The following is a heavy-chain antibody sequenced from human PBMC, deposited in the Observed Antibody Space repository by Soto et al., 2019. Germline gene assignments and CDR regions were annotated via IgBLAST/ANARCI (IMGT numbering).Heavy chain of an antibody. CDR2: IYYSGSN. Sequence: PSETLSLTCTVSGGSISSYYWSWIRQPPGKGLEWIGYIYYSGSNNYNPSLKSRVTISVDTSKNQFSLKLSSGTAADTAVYSCATRYGGDVDNWGQGTLVTVYS. V-gene: IGHV4-59*08. J-gene: IGHJ4*02. CDR3: ATRYGGDVDN. CDR1: GGSISSYY. D-gene: IGHD2-21*02.